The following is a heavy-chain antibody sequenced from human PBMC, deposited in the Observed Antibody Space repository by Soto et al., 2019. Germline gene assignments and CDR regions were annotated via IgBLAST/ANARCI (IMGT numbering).Heavy chain of an antibody. CDR3: ARHDNSYGYFYFDY. J-gene: IGHJ4*02. CDR1: GGSSSSYY. Sequence: PSETLSLTCTVSGGSSSSYYWSWIRQPPGKGLEWIGYIYYSGSTNYNPSLKSRVTISVDTSKNQFSLKLSSVTAADTAVYYCARHDNSYGYFYFDYWGQGTLVTVSS. D-gene: IGHD5-18*01. CDR2: IYYSGST. V-gene: IGHV4-59*08.